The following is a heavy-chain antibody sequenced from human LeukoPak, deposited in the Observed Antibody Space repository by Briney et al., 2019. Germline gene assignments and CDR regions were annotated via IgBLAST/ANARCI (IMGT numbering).Heavy chain of an antibody. CDR3: ARVVGYFDWLPFDY. CDR1: GFTFSSYA. Sequence: GRSLRLSCAASGFTFSSYAMHWVRQAPGKGLEWVALISYDGSNKYYADSVKGRFTISRDNSKNTLYLQMKSLRAEDTAVYYCARVVGYFDWLPFDYWGQGTLVTVSS. J-gene: IGHJ4*02. V-gene: IGHV3-30-3*01. CDR2: ISYDGSNK. D-gene: IGHD3-9*01.